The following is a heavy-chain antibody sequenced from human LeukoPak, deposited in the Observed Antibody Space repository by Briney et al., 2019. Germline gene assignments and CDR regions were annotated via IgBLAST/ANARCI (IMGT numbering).Heavy chain of an antibody. V-gene: IGHV7-4-1*02. J-gene: IGHJ5*02. CDR1: GYTFTRYA. CDR3: ARSRLGLWFGGGNWLDP. Sequence: GASVKVSCKASGYTFTRYALNWVRQAPGQGLEWMGWINSNTGNAKYAQGFTGRFVFSLGTAVSTAYLQISSLKAEDTAVYYCARSRLGLWFGGGNWLDPWGQGTLVTVSS. CDR2: INSNTGNA. D-gene: IGHD3-10*01.